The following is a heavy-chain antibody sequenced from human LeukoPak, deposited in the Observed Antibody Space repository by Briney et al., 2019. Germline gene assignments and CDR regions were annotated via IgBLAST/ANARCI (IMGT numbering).Heavy chain of an antibody. V-gene: IGHV3-30-3*01. CDR2: ISYDGSNK. Sequence: PGGSLRLSCAASGFTFSSYAMHWVRQAPGKGLEWVAVISYDGSNKYYADSVKGRFTISRDNSKNSLYLQMNSLRAEDMAVYYCARDTRGFLEWLLYYWGQGTLVTVSS. J-gene: IGHJ4*02. CDR1: GFTFSSYA. CDR3: ARDTRGFLEWLLYY. D-gene: IGHD3-3*01.